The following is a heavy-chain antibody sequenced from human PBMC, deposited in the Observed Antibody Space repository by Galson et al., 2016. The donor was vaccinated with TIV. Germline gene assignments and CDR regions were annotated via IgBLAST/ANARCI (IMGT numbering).Heavy chain of an antibody. CDR2: VYYTGGT. Sequence: ETLSLTCTVSGHSFTRDYYWSWIRQPPGKGLEWIGSVYYTGGTYYDPSLRSRVTVSLDTSNNQFFLKLSSVTAADTAVYYCTREIAGTTVHSWGQGALVTVSS. CDR1: GHSFTRDYY. D-gene: IGHD1-7*01. CDR3: TREIAGTTVHS. V-gene: IGHV4-38-2*02. J-gene: IGHJ4*02.